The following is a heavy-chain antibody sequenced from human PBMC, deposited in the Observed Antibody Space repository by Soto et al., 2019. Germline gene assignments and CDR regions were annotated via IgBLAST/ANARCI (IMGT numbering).Heavy chain of an antibody. CDR1: GFNVNSSY. J-gene: IGHJ5*02. CDR3: ARQFPSDNYGNRLDP. D-gene: IGHD4-17*01. CDR2: ISSGGTT. Sequence: EVQVVESGGGLIQPGGSLRLSCAASGFNVNSSYMTWIRQAPGKGLQWVADISSGGTTKYSDSVRGRFSISRDMSKNTRYLQMNSLRVEDTAIYSCARQFPSDNYGNRLDPWGQGTLVTVSA. V-gene: IGHV3-53*01.